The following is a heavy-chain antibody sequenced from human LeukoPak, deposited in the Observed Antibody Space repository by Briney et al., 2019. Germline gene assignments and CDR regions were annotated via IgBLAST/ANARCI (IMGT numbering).Heavy chain of an antibody. CDR1: GGSVSSYY. Sequence: SETLSLTCSVSGGSVSSYYWSWIRQSPGKGLEWIGYIHSSGRTNYNPSLKSRVTGFVDTSKNQVSLRLSSVTAADTAVYYCARHGTISSESYFDYWGQGALVTVSS. CDR2: IHSSGRT. CDR3: ARHGTISSESYFDY. D-gene: IGHD1-14*01. V-gene: IGHV4-4*08. J-gene: IGHJ4*02.